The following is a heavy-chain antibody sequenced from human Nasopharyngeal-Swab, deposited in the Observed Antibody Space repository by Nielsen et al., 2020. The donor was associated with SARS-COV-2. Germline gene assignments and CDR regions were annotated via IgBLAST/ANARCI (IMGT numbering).Heavy chain of an antibody. J-gene: IGHJ6*02. V-gene: IGHV3-7*01. Sequence: VRQAPGKGLEWVANIKQDGSEKYYMDSVKGRFTISRDNAKNSLYLQMNSLRAEDTAVYYCARDESYYYYYGMDVWGQGTTVTVSS. CDR2: IKQDGSEK. CDR3: ARDESYYYYYGMDV.